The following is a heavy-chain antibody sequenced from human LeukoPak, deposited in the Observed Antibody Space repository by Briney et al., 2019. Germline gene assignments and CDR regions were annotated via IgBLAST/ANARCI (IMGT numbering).Heavy chain of an antibody. D-gene: IGHD3-22*01. Sequence: GGSLRLSCAASGFTFSSYAIHWVRQAPGKGLEWVAVISYDGSNKYYADSVKGRFTVSRDNSKNTLYLQMNSLRAEDTAVYYCAKDGDSSGYPYYFDYWGQGTLVTVSS. CDR3: AKDGDSSGYPYYFDY. J-gene: IGHJ4*02. V-gene: IGHV3-30-3*01. CDR2: ISYDGSNK. CDR1: GFTFSSYA.